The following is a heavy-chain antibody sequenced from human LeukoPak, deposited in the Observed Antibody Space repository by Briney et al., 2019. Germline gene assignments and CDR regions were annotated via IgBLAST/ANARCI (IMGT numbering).Heavy chain of an antibody. V-gene: IGHV3-23*01. CDR2: LNDNSGRT. D-gene: IGHD2/OR15-2a*01. J-gene: IGHJ4*02. CDR3: AKDYFD. CDR1: GLTFSTSV. Sequence: GGSLRLSCTASGLTFSTSVMSWVRQAPGKGLEWVSSLNDNSGRTYYADSVKGRFTISRDNSKITLYLQMNSLRAEDTAVYYCAKDYFDWGQGTLVSVSS.